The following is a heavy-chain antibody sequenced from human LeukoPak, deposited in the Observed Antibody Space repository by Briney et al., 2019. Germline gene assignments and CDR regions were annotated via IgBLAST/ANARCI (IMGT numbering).Heavy chain of an antibody. Sequence: PSQTLSLTCAVSGGSISSGSYSWRWIRQPPGKGLVCIAYIYHSASTYYNPSLKSRVSISVDRSQNQFSLKLNSVTAADTAVYYCARVSSYCSGGTCYSGVFDYWGQGTLVTVSS. CDR1: GGSISSGSYS. V-gene: IGHV4-30-2*01. J-gene: IGHJ4*02. CDR3: ARVSSYCSGGTCYSGVFDY. D-gene: IGHD2-15*01. CDR2: IYHSAST.